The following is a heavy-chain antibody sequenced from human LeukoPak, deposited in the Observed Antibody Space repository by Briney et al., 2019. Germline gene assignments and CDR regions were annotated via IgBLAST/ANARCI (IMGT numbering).Heavy chain of an antibody. CDR1: GGSISSYY. CDR3: AGCHYDILTGYYILDY. Sequence: SETLSLTCTVSGGSISSYYWSWIRQPPGKGLEWIGYIYYSGSTNYNPSLKSRVTISVDTSKNQFSLKLSSVTAADTAVYYCAGCHYDILTGYYILDYWVQGTLVTVSS. CDR2: IYYSGST. D-gene: IGHD3-9*01. J-gene: IGHJ4*02. V-gene: IGHV4-59*01.